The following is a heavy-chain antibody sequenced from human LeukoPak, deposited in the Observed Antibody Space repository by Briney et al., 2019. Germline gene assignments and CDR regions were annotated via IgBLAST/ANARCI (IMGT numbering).Heavy chain of an antibody. V-gene: IGHV3-23*01. CDR1: GFTLSSYA. D-gene: IGHD5-12*01. CDR3: TKHRGGWIDAFDI. CDR2: IRGSGGRT. Sequence: GRSLRLSCAASGFTLSSYAMTWVRHAPGKGLEWVSGIRGSGGRTDSADSVKGRFTISRDNSKKTLYMQMNSLRDEDTAVYYCTKHRGGWIDAFDIWGQGTMVTVSS. J-gene: IGHJ3*02.